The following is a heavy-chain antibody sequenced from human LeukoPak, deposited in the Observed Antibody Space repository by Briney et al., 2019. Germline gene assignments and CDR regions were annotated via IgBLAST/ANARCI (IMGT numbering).Heavy chain of an antibody. J-gene: IGHJ3*02. Sequence: SVKVTCKASGGTFSSYAISWVRQAPGQGLEWMGGIIPIFGTANYAQKFQGRVTITADESTSTAYMELSSLRSEDTAVYYCARDETYYYDSSGYPNAFDIWGQGTMVTVSS. CDR1: GGTFSSYA. CDR2: IIPIFGTA. CDR3: ARDETYYYDSSGYPNAFDI. V-gene: IGHV1-69*13. D-gene: IGHD3-22*01.